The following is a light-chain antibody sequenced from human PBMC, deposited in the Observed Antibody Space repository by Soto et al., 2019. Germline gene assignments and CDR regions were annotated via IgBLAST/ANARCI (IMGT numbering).Light chain of an antibody. V-gene: IGLV2-14*01. J-gene: IGLJ1*01. CDR2: DVT. CDR1: SSDVGGYNY. CDR3: TSYTSISTYV. Sequence: QSALTQPASVSGSPGQSITISCTGTSSDVGGYNYVSWYQQHPVKAPKLIIYDVTNRPLGVSNRFSRSKSGNTASLTISVLQADDEADYYCTSYTSISTYVFGTGTKLTVL.